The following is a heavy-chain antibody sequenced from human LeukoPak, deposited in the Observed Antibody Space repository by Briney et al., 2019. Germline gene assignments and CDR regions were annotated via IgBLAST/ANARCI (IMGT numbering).Heavy chain of an antibody. CDR2: ISYDGRDK. D-gene: IGHD3-22*01. Sequence: GGSLRLSCAASGFIFSNYGMHWVRQAPGKGREWVADISYDGRDKYYADSVKGRFTISRDNSKNTLYLQMKSLSTEDTAVYYCAKGPRDSGGYYPNTHFDYWGQETLVTVSS. CDR1: GFIFSNYG. V-gene: IGHV3-30*18. CDR3: AKGPRDSGGYYPNTHFDY. J-gene: IGHJ4*02.